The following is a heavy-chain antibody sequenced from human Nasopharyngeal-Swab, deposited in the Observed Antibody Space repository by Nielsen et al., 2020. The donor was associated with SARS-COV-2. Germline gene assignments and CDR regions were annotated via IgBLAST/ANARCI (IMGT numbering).Heavy chain of an antibody. Sequence: EGSLRLSCAASGFTFSSYAMSWVRQAPGKGLEWVSAVSGSGTTTYYADSVKGRFTISRDNSKNTLYLQMNSLRAEDTALYYCAKDFGGATDYWGQGTLVTVSS. V-gene: IGHV3-23*01. J-gene: IGHJ4*02. CDR3: AKDFGGATDY. CDR2: VSGSGTTT. D-gene: IGHD3-10*01. CDR1: GFTFSSYA.